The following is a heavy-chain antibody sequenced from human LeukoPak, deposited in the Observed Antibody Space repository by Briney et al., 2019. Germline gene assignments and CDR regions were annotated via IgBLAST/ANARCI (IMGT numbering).Heavy chain of an antibody. V-gene: IGHV3-33*06. CDR1: GFTFSSYG. J-gene: IGHJ5*02. Sequence: GGSLRLSCAASGFTFSSYGMHWVRQAPGKGLEWVAVIWYDGSNKYYADSVKGRSTISRDNSKNTLYLQMNSLRAEDTAVYYCAKDLRYSSSWYGSWFDPWGQGTLVTVSS. D-gene: IGHD6-13*01. CDR2: IWYDGSNK. CDR3: AKDLRYSSSWYGSWFDP.